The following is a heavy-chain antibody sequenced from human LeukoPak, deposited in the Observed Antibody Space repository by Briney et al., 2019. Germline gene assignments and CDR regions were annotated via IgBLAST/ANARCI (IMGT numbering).Heavy chain of an antibody. V-gene: IGHV4-61*02. J-gene: IGHJ4*02. CDR2: IYTSGST. Sequence: PSETLSLTCTVSGGSISSGSYYWSWIRQPAGKGLEWIGRIYTSGSTNYDPSLKSRVTISVDTSKNQFSLKLSSVTAADTAVYYCARDDYGGTSYYFDYWGQGTLVTVSS. CDR3: ARDDYGGTSYYFDY. D-gene: IGHD4-23*01. CDR1: GGSISSGSYY.